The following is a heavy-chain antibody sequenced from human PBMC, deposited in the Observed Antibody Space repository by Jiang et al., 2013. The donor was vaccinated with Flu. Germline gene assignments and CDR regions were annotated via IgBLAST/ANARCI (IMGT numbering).Heavy chain of an antibody. CDR2: IYYSGST. CDR3: ARAQKARDYDFWSGYLGGSPYFDY. Sequence: GLVKPSQTLSLTCTVSGGSISSGDYYWSWIRQPPGKGLEWIGYIYYSGSTYYNPSLKSRVTISVDTSKNQFSLKLSSVTAADTAVYYCARAQKARDYDFWSGYLGGSPYFDYWGQGTLVTVSS. J-gene: IGHJ4*02. D-gene: IGHD3-3*01. CDR1: GGSISSGDYY. V-gene: IGHV4-30-4*01.